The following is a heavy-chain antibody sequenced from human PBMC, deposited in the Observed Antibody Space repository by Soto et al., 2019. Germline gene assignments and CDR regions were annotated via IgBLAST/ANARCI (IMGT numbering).Heavy chain of an antibody. D-gene: IGHD6-6*01. V-gene: IGHV3-48*02. Sequence: GGSLRLSCAASGFTFSSYSMNWVRQAPGKGLEWVSYISSSSSTIYYADSVKGRFTISRDNAKNSLYLQMNSLRDEDTAVYYCARDRGQLVRTEAFDIWGQGTMVTVSS. CDR2: ISSSSSTI. CDR3: ARDRGQLVRTEAFDI. J-gene: IGHJ3*02. CDR1: GFTFSSYS.